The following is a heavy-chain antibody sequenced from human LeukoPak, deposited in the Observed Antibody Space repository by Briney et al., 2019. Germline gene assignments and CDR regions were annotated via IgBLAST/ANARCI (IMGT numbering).Heavy chain of an antibody. V-gene: IGHV3-74*03. CDR2: INSDGSTT. D-gene: IGHD6-19*01. Sequence: GGALRLSCAASGFTFPSYWMHWVRQAPGKGLVWVSLINSDGSTTKYADSVKGRFTMSRDNAKNTLYLEMNSLRGEDTAGYYCATGGSSGWYHFEYWGQGTLVTVSS. CDR3: ATGGSSGWYHFEY. CDR1: GFTFPSYW. J-gene: IGHJ4*02.